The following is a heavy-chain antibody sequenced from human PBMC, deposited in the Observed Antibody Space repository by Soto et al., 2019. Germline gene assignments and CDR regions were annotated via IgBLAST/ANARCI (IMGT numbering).Heavy chain of an antibody. J-gene: IGHJ5*02. D-gene: IGHD2-2*01. CDR3: AREAGYCSSTGCSHIRGWFDP. V-gene: IGHV4-4*07. Sequence: QVQLQESGPGLVKPSETLSLTCTVSYDSVSDYYWNWIRQPAGKGLEWIGHIHSSGTTDYNPSLKSRVTMSLATSKNQFSLHLTSVTAADTAVYYCAREAGYCSSTGCSHIRGWFDPWGQGTRVSVSS. CDR2: IHSSGTT. CDR1: YDSVSDYY.